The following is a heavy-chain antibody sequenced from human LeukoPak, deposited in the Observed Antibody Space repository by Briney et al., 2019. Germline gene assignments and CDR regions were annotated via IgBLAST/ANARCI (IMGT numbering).Heavy chain of an antibody. CDR3: ARDSHALRLGELSSFDY. CDR2: INPSGGST. V-gene: IGHV1-46*01. CDR1: GYTFTSYY. Sequence: ASVKVSCKASGYTFTSYYMHWVRQAPGQGLEWMGIINPSGGSTSYAQKFQGRVTMTRDVSTSTVYMELSSLRSEDTAVYYCARDSHALRLGELSSFDYWGQGTLVTVSS. D-gene: IGHD3-16*02. J-gene: IGHJ4*02.